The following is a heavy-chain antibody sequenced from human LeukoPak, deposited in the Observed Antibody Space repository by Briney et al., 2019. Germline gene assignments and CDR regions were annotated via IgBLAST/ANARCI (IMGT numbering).Heavy chain of an antibody. Sequence: SETLSLTCTVSGGSISNYYWSWIRQPPGKGLEWIGYIYYSGSTNYNPSLKSRVTISVDTSKNQFSLKLSSVTAADTAVYYCARGRKQWLVLDAFDIWGQGTMVTVSS. CDR3: ARGRKQWLVLDAFDI. CDR2: IYYSGST. V-gene: IGHV4-59*01. CDR1: GGSISNYY. J-gene: IGHJ3*02. D-gene: IGHD6-19*01.